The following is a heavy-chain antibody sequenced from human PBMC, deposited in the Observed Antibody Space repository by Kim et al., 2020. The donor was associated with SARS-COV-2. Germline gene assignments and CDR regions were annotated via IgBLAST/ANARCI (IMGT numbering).Heavy chain of an antibody. Sequence: SETLSLTCTVSGDSISSTSYNWGWSRQPPGKGLEWIGTINYSGGTYYRPSLKSRVTISVDMSQNQLSLRLRSVTAADTAVYYCVRVVNSQAGFDFWGQGTLVIVSS. CDR2: INYSGGT. D-gene: IGHD2-21*01. V-gene: IGHV4-39*07. J-gene: IGHJ4*02. CDR3: VRVVNSQAGFDF. CDR1: GDSISSTSYN.